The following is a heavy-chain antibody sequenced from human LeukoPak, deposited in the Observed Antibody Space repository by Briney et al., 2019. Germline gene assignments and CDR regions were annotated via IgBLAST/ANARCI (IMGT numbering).Heavy chain of an antibody. CDR2: INPSGGST. D-gene: IGHD1-20*01. V-gene: IGHV1-46*01. CDR1: GGTFSSYA. J-gene: IGHJ4*02. CDR3: SLLTGTSGYY. Sequence: ASVKVSCKASGGTFSSYAISWVRQAPGQGLEWMGIINPSGGSTSYAQKFQGRVTMTRDTSTSTVYMELSSLRSEDTAVYYCSLLTGTSGYYWGQGTLVTVSS.